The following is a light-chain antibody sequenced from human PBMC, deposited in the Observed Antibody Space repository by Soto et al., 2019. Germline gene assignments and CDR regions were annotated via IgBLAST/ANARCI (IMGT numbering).Light chain of an antibody. CDR3: QQYDKWPRT. V-gene: IGKV3-15*01. Sequence: EIVITQSPSTLSVSPGERATLSCRASQSVTSSYLGWYQQKPGQAPRLLIYAASTRATGIPARFSGSGSGTEFTLTISSLQSEDFAVYYCQQYDKWPRTFGQGTKVDIK. CDR1: QSVTSSY. J-gene: IGKJ1*01. CDR2: AAS.